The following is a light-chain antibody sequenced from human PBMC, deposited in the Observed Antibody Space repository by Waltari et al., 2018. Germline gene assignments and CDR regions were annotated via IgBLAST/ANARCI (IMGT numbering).Light chain of an antibody. J-gene: IGKJ4*01. CDR2: AAS. Sequence: DIQMTQSPSSLSASVGDRVPIPCRASQSISSYLNWYQQKVGKAPKLLIYAASSVQSGVPSRFSGSGSGTDFTLTISSLQPEDFATYYCQQSYNTPLTFGGGTKVEIK. CDR3: QQSYNTPLT. CDR1: QSISSY. V-gene: IGKV1-39*01.